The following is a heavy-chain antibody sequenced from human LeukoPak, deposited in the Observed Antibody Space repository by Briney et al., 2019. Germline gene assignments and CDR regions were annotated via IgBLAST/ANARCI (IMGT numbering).Heavy chain of an antibody. CDR3: ARSRAAAGDFDY. Sequence: SETLSLTCSVSGGSISLYYWSWIRQPPGKGLEWIGYIYYSGSTNYNPSLKSRVTISVDTSKNQFSLKLSSVTAADTVVYYCARSRAAAGDFDYWGQGTLVTVSS. J-gene: IGHJ4*02. CDR1: GGSISLYY. D-gene: IGHD6-13*01. CDR2: IYYSGST. V-gene: IGHV4-59*01.